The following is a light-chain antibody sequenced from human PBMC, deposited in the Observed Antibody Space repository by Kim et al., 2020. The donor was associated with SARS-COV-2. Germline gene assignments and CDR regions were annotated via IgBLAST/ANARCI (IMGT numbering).Light chain of an antibody. CDR1: SLRSYY. V-gene: IGLV3-19*01. J-gene: IGLJ2*01. CDR2: GKN. CDR3: NSRDSNDNVV. Sequence: VVLGQTVRITCQGDSLRSYYATWYQQKPGQAPILVIYGKNNRPSGIPDRFSGSSSGNTASLTITGTQAGDEADYYCNSRDSNDNVVFGGGTKLTVL.